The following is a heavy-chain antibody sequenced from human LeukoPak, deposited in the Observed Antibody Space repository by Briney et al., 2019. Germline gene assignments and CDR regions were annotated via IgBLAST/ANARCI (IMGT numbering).Heavy chain of an antibody. V-gene: IGHV4-4*07. CDR3: ARDHDSYYDFWSGYYHGGYFDY. CDR2: IYTSGST. J-gene: IGHJ4*02. D-gene: IGHD3-3*01. CDR1: GGSISSYY. Sequence: PSETLSLTCTVSGGSISSYYWSWIRQPAGKGLEWIGRIYTSGSTNYNPSLKSRVTMSVDTSKNQFSLKLSSVTAADTAVYYCARDHDSYYDFWSGYYHGGYFDYWGQGTLVTVSS.